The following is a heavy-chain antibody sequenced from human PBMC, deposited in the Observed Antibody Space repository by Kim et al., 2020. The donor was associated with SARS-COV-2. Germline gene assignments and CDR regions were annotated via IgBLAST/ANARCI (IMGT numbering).Heavy chain of an antibody. J-gene: IGHJ4*02. CDR1: GGSISSYY. V-gene: IGHV4-59*13. Sequence: SETLSLTCTVSGGSISSYYWSWIRQPPGKGLEWIGYIYYSGSTNYNPSLKSRVTISVDTSKNQFSLKLSSVTAADTAVYYCARVSGQWLAPSFDYWGQGTLVTVSS. D-gene: IGHD6-19*01. CDR2: IYYSGST. CDR3: ARVSGQWLAPSFDY.